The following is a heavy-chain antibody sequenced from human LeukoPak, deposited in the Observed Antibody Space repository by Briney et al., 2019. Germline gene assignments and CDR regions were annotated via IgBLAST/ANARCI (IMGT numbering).Heavy chain of an antibody. V-gene: IGHV2-5*01. Sequence: ESGPTLVKPTQTLTLTCTFSGFSLSTSGVGVGWIRQPPGKALEWLALIYWNDDKRYSPSLKSRLTITKDTSKNQVVLTMTNMDPVDTATYYCAHSRVILVVPAAMTCPFDYWGQGTLVTVSS. CDR1: GFSLSTSGVG. CDR3: AHSRVILVVPAAMTCPFDY. D-gene: IGHD2-2*01. J-gene: IGHJ4*02. CDR2: IYWNDDK.